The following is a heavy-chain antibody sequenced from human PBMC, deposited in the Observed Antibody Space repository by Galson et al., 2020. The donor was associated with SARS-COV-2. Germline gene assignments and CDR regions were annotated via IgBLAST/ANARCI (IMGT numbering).Heavy chain of an antibody. CDR3: ARVVLAASGMDV. V-gene: IGHV3-48*04. Sequence: GGSLRLSCGASGFAFSEHGMNWVRQAPGKGLEWISYISSNGYNKHYAKSAKGRFTISRDNAKKSLFLQMNNLRAEDTAVYYCARVVLAASGMDVWGVGTAVTFSS. CDR2: ISSNGYNK. J-gene: IGHJ6*04. D-gene: IGHD2-15*01. CDR1: GFAFSEHG.